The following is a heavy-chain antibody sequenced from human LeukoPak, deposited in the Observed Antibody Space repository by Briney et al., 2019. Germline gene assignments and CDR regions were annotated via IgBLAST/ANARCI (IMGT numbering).Heavy chain of an antibody. J-gene: IGHJ4*02. V-gene: IGHV4-39*02. CDR2: LYYSALT. D-gene: IGHD1-26*01. CDR1: GGSISSSSYY. Sequence: SEPLSLTFTVSGGSISSSSYYWGGIRPPPGKGREGIGLLYYSALTSYNPSLHSRVTISVDTSKTHFSLKLSSVTAADTAVYYCARLSIVGAVFDYWGQGTLVTVSS. CDR3: ARLSIVGAVFDY.